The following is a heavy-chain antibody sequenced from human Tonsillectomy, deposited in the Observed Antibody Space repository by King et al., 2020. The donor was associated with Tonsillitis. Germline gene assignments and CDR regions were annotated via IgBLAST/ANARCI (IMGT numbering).Heavy chain of an antibody. CDR2: ISSSSSTL. Sequence: VQLVESGGGLVQPGGSLRLSCAASGFTFSSYSMNWVRPAPGKGLEWVSFISSSSSTLYYAVSVKGRFTISRNNAKNSLSLQMNSLRAEDTAVYYWARDLRWELLFDPWGQGTLVTVSS. V-gene: IGHV3-48*01. D-gene: IGHD1-26*01. J-gene: IGHJ5*02. CDR1: GFTFSSYS. CDR3: ARDLRWELLFDP.